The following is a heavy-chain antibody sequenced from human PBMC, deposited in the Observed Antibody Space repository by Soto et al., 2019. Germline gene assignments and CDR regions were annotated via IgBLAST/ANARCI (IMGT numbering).Heavy chain of an antibody. Sequence: EVQLLESGGGLVQPGGSLTLSCEASGFTFSDYTMSWVRQAPGKVLECISVILADYKTYYTDSVRGRFTISRDNSKHTLYLEMNSLRAEDTAVYYCARRTNGYFGYWGQGALVTVSS. J-gene: IGHJ4*02. D-gene: IGHD2-8*01. CDR3: ARRTNGYFGY. CDR2: ILADYKT. CDR1: GFTFSDYT. V-gene: IGHV3-23*03.